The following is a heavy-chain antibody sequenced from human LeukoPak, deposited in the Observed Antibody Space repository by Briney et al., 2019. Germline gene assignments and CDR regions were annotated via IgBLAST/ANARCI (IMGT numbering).Heavy chain of an antibody. CDR1: GYTFTGYY. CDR2: INPNSGGT. D-gene: IGHD5-12*01. Sequence: GASVKVSCKASGYTFTGYYMHWVRQAPGQGLEWMGWINPNSGGTNYAQKFQGRVTMTRDTSISTAYMELSRLRSEDTAVYYCARGGYDKFYYFDYWGQGTLVTVSS. V-gene: IGHV1-2*02. J-gene: IGHJ4*02. CDR3: ARGGYDKFYYFDY.